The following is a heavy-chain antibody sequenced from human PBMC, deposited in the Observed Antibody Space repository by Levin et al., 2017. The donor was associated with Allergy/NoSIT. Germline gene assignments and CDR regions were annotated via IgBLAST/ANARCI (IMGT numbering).Heavy chain of an antibody. J-gene: IGHJ4*02. D-gene: IGHD1-26*01. CDR2: ISYYGST. CDR3: TRVYTGSAFEH. CDR1: GGSIPTSPYY. Sequence: TLSLPCTVSGGSIPTSPYYWGWIRQAPGKGLEWIASISYYGSTHYNSSLQSRVTISRDTSKNQFSLTLSSVTAADTAVYYCTRVYTGSAFEHWGQGTLVTVSS. V-gene: IGHV4-39*07.